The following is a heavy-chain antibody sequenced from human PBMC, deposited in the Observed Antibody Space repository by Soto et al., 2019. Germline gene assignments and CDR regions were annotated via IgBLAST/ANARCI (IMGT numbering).Heavy chain of an antibody. Sequence: GGPLRLSCAASGFTFSSYAMSWVRQAPGKGLEWVSAISGSGGSTYYADSVKGRFTISRDNSKNTLYLQMNSLRAEDTAVYYCAKSHSYCSSTSCFRWVENYFDYWGQGTLVTVSS. CDR3: AKSHSYCSSTSCFRWVENYFDY. CDR2: ISGSGGST. D-gene: IGHD2-2*01. J-gene: IGHJ4*02. CDR1: GFTFSSYA. V-gene: IGHV3-23*01.